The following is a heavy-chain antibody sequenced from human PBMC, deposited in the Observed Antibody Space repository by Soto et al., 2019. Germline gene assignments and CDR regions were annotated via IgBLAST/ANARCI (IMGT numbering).Heavy chain of an antibody. CDR2: INAGNGNT. CDR1: GYTFTSYA. CDR3: AREGSSSWYGALDI. J-gene: IGHJ3*02. D-gene: IGHD6-13*01. Sequence: GASVKVSCKASGYTFTSYAMHWVRQAPGQRLEWMGWINAGNGNTKYSQKFQGRVTITRDTSASTAYMELSSLRSEDTAVYYCAREGSSSWYGALDIWGQGTMVTVSS. V-gene: IGHV1-3*01.